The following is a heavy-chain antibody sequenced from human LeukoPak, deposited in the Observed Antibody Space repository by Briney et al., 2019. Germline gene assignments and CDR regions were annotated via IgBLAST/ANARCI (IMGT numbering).Heavy chain of an antibody. Sequence: GGSLRLSCAASGFTVSSNYMSWVRQAPGKGLERVSVIYSGGSTYYADSVKGRFTISRDNSKNTLYLQMNSLRAEDTAVYYCARDVVVAAIYYGMDVWGKGTTVTVSS. CDR3: ARDVVVAAIYYGMDV. CDR2: IYSGGST. CDR1: GFTVSSNY. J-gene: IGHJ6*04. V-gene: IGHV3-53*01. D-gene: IGHD2-15*01.